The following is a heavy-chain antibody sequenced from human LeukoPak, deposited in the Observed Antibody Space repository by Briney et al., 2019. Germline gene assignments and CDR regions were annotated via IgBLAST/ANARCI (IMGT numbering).Heavy chain of an antibody. Sequence: PGGSLRLSCAASGFTFGSYAMSWVRQAPGKGLEWVSAISGSGGSTYYADSVKGRFTISRDNSKNTLYLQMNSLRAEDTAVYYCAKEIPYGIVVAPAATDWGQGTLVTVSS. CDR3: AKEIPYGIVVAPAATD. CDR1: GFTFGSYA. V-gene: IGHV3-23*01. J-gene: IGHJ4*02. D-gene: IGHD2-2*01. CDR2: ISGSGGST.